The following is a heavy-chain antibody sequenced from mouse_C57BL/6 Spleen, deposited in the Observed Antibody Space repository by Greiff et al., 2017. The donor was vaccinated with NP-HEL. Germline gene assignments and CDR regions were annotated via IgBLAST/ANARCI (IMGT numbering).Heavy chain of an antibody. CDR2: INYDGSST. CDR1: GFTFSDYY. CDR3: ARGSMVTTGFAY. V-gene: IGHV5-16*01. J-gene: IGHJ3*01. Sequence: EVKLVESEGGLVQPGSSMKLSCTASGFTFSDYYMAWVRQVPEKGLEWVANINYDGSSTYYLDSLKSRFIISRDNAKNILYLQMSSLKSEDTATYYCARGSMVTTGFAYWGQGTLVTVSA. D-gene: IGHD2-2*01.